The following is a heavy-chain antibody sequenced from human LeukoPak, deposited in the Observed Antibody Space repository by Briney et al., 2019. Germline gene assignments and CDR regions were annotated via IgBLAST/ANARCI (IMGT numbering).Heavy chain of an antibody. CDR3: ARALLDLGYCSSTSCPSDAFDI. J-gene: IGHJ3*02. D-gene: IGHD2-2*01. CDR2: INSDGSST. Sequence: GGSLRLSCAASGFTFSSYWMHWVRHAPGKGLVWVSRINSDGSSTIYADSVKGRFTISRDNAKNTLYLQMNSLRAEDTAVYYCARALLDLGYCSSTSCPSDAFDIWGQGAMVTVSS. CDR1: GFTFSSYW. V-gene: IGHV3-74*01.